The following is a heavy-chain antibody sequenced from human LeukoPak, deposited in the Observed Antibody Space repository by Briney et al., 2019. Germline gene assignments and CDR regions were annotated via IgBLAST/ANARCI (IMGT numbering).Heavy chain of an antibody. CDR1: GFTFSSYG. J-gene: IGHJ5*02. CDR2: IWYDGSNK. CDR3: ARDMVRGEGIDP. V-gene: IGHV3-33*01. Sequence: GGSLRLSCAASGFTFSSYGMHRVGQAPGKGLEGVAVIWYDGSNKYYADSVKGRFTISRDNSKNTLYLQMNSLRAEDTAVYYCARDMVRGEGIDPWGQGTLVTVSS. D-gene: IGHD3-10*01.